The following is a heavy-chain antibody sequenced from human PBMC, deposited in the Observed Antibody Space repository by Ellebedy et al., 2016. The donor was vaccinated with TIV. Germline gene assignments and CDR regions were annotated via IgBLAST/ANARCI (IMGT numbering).Heavy chain of an antibody. CDR1: GYTFTGYF. V-gene: IGHV1-2*02. Sequence: ASVKVSXKASGYTFTGYFLHWVRQAPGQGLEWVGWINPNSGGSIYTEKFQGRVTLTRDTSSNTVFLEVNGLTSDDTAVYYCARHLGFCGTTGCWGQGTLVNVSS. D-gene: IGHD2-8*02. CDR3: ARHLGFCGTTGC. CDR2: INPNSGGS. J-gene: IGHJ4*02.